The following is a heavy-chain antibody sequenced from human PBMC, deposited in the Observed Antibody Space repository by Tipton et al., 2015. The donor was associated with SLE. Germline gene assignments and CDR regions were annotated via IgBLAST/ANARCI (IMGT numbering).Heavy chain of an antibody. J-gene: IGHJ4*02. Sequence: QVQLVQSGAEVKKPGSSVKVSCKASGGTFTSYGISWVRQAPGQGLEWMGWMNPNSGNTGYAQKFQGRVTITRNTSISTAYMELSSLRSEDTAVYYCARMGDILTPAGDYWGQGTLVTVSS. V-gene: IGHV1-8*03. CDR3: ARMGDILTPAGDY. D-gene: IGHD3-9*01. CDR2: MNPNSGNT. CDR1: GGTFTSYG.